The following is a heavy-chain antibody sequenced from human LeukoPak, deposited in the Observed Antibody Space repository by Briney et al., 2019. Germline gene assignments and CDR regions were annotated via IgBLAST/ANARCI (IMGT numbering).Heavy chain of an antibody. CDR2: IYYRGNT. V-gene: IGHV4-39*01. J-gene: IGHJ4*02. D-gene: IGHD5-24*01. CDR3: ARSRDGYISTFDY. CDR1: GGSISSSSFY. Sequence: SETLSLTCSVSGGSISSSSFYWGWIRQPPGKGLEWIGSIYYRGNTYYNPSLKSRVTISVDTSKNQFSLKLSSVTAADTAVYYCARSRDGYISTFDYWGQGTLVTVSS.